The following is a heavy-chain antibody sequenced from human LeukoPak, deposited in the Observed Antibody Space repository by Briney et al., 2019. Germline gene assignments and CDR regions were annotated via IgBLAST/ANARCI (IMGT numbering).Heavy chain of an antibody. V-gene: IGHV1-69*13. CDR1: GGTFSSYA. CDR2: IIPIFGTA. J-gene: IGHJ4*02. D-gene: IGHD4-23*01. CDR3: ARILYGGNSALDY. Sequence: ASVKVSCKASGGTFSSYAISWVRQAPGQGLEWMGGIIPIFGTANYAQKFQGRVTITADESTSTAYMELSSLRSEDTAVYYCARILYGGNSALDYWGQGTLVTVSS.